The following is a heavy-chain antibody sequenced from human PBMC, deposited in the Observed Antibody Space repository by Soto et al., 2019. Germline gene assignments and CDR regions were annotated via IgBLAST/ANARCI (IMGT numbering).Heavy chain of an antibody. D-gene: IGHD2-8*01. V-gene: IGHV4-34*01. CDR3: ARREVSQPFDY. Sequence: QVQLQQWGAGLLKPSETLSLTCAVYGGSFSGYYCSWIRQPPGKGLEWIGEINHSGSTNYNPSLKSRVTISVDTSKNQFSLKLSSVTAADTAVYYCARREVSQPFDYWGQGTLVTVSS. CDR2: INHSGST. J-gene: IGHJ4*02. CDR1: GGSFSGYY.